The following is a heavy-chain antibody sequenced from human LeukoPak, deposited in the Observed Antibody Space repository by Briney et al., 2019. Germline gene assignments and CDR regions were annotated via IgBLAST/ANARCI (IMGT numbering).Heavy chain of an antibody. CDR2: INWNGDTR. CDR3: ARGTGTLDY. J-gene: IGHJ4*02. V-gene: IGHV3-20*04. D-gene: IGHD1-7*01. CDR1: GFTFDDYG. Sequence: GGSLRLSCAASGFTFDDYGMTWVRQAPGKGLEWVSGINWNGDTRGYADSVKGQFTISRDNAKNSLYLQMNSLRAEDTALYYCARGTGTLDYWGQGTLVTVSS.